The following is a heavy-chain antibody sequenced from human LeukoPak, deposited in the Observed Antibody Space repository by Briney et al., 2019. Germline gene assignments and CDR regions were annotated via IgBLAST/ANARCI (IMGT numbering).Heavy chain of an antibody. V-gene: IGHV3-48*04. CDR3: AELGITMIGGV. J-gene: IGHJ6*04. CDR1: GFPFNDYS. CDR2: ISSSGSTI. D-gene: IGHD3-10*02. Sequence: RSGGSLRLSCAASGFPFNDYSMNWVRQAPGKGLEWVSYISSSGSTIYYADSVKGRFTISRDNAKNSLYLQMNSLRAEDTAVYYCAELGITMIGGVWGKGTTVTISS.